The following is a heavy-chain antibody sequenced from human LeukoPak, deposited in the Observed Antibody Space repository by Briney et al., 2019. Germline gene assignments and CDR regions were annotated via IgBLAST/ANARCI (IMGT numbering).Heavy chain of an antibody. V-gene: IGHV3-9*01. D-gene: IGHD6-19*01. CDR1: GFTFDDYA. J-gene: IGHJ4*02. Sequence: GGSLRLSCAASGFTFDDYAMHWVRQAPGKGLEWVSGISWNSGSIGYADSVKGRFTISRDNAKNSLYLQMNSLRAEDTALYYCAKDMLTVAGNGPVDCWGQGTLVTVSS. CDR2: ISWNSGSI. CDR3: AKDMLTVAGNGPVDC.